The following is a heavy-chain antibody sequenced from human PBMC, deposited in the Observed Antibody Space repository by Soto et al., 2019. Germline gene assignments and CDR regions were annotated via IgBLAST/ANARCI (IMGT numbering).Heavy chain of an antibody. J-gene: IGHJ6*02. CDR2: INPNSGGT. CDR3: ARGIVLVPAATQYGMDV. Sequence: QVQLVQSGAEVKKPGASVKVSCKASGYTFTGYYMHWVRQAPGQGLEWMGWINPNSGGTNYAQKFQGWVTMTRDTSISTAYMELRRLRSDDTAVYYCARGIVLVPAATQYGMDVWGQGTTVTVSS. V-gene: IGHV1-2*04. D-gene: IGHD2-2*01. CDR1: GYTFTGYY.